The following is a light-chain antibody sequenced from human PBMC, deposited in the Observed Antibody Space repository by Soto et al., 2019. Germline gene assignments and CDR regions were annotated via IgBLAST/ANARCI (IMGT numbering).Light chain of an antibody. CDR1: SSDFGNYNL. J-gene: IGLJ1*01. Sequence: QSVLTQPASVSGSPGQSITISCTGTSSDFGNYNLVSWYQQHPGKVPKLILFEVNKRPSGVSGRFSGSKSGNTASLTISGLQPEDEADYYCCSFTSSNPHVFGTGTKLTVL. V-gene: IGLV2-23*02. CDR3: CSFTSSNPHV. CDR2: EVN.